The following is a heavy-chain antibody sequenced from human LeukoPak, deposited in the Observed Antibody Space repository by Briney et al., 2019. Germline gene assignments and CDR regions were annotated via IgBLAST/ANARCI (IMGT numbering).Heavy chain of an antibody. CDR3: AQGGSPGALDY. CDR1: GFTFSSYY. J-gene: IGHJ4*02. D-gene: IGHD2-15*01. Sequence: GGSLRLSCVASGFTFSSYYMHWVRQVPGKGLVWVSCINGDGSSTKYADSVKGRFTISRDNAKNTLYLQVNSLRAEDTAVYYCAQGGSPGALDYWGRGTLVTVSS. CDR2: INGDGSST. V-gene: IGHV3-74*01.